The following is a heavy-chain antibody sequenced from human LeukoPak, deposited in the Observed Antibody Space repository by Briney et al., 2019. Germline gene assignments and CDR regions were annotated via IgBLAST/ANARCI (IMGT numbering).Heavy chain of an antibody. CDR2: IRYDGSNK. CDR3: ATDLIVGATSADY. V-gene: IGHV3-30*02. J-gene: IGHJ4*02. D-gene: IGHD1-26*01. CDR1: GFTFSSYG. Sequence: GGSLRLSCAASGFTFSSYGMHWVRQAPGKGLEWVAFIRYDGSNKYYADSVKGRFTISRDNSKNTLYLQMNSLRAEDTAVYYCATDLIVGATSADYWGQGTLVTVSS.